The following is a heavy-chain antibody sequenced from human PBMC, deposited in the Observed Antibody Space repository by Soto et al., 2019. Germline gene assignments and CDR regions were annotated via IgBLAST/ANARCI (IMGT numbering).Heavy chain of an antibody. D-gene: IGHD6-19*01. CDR2: IYYSGST. J-gene: IGHJ4*02. CDR1: GGSISSYY. Sequence: SETLSLTCTVSGGSISSYYWSWIRQPPGKGLEWIGYIYYSGSTNYNPSLKSRVTISVDTSKNQFSLKLSSVTAADTAVYYCARVKGIAVAGYFDYWGQGTLVTSPQ. V-gene: IGHV4-59*01. CDR3: ARVKGIAVAGYFDY.